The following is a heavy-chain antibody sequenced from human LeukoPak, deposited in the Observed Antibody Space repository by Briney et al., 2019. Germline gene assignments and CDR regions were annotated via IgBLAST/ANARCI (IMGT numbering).Heavy chain of an antibody. J-gene: IGHJ5*02. V-gene: IGHV3-66*01. CDR2: IYSGGST. D-gene: IGHD2-2*01. CDR3: ARESCSSTRCYFRETNWFDP. Sequence: GGSLRLSCAASGFTVSSNYMSWVRQAPGKGLEWVSVIYSGGSTYYVESVKGRITISIDNSKYTLYLQMNSLSAEDTAVYYCARESCSSTRCYFRETNWFDPWGKGTLVTVSS. CDR1: GFTVSSNY.